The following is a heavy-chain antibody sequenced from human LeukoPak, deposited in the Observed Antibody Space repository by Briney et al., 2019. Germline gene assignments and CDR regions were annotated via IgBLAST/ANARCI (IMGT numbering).Heavy chain of an antibody. Sequence: PSETLSLTCTVSGGSISSYYWSWLRQPPGKGLEWIGYIYYSGSTNYNPSLKSRVTISVDTSKNQFSLKLSSVTAADTAVYYCARGPMVRDTKSWFDPWGQGTLVTVSS. V-gene: IGHV4-59*01. CDR2: IYYSGST. D-gene: IGHD3-10*01. J-gene: IGHJ5*02. CDR1: GGSISSYY. CDR3: ARGPMVRDTKSWFDP.